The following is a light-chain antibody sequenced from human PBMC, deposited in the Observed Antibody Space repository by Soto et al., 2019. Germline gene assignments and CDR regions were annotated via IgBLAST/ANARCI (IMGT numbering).Light chain of an antibody. V-gene: IGKV1-5*03. CDR1: ESIYSW. CDR2: KTS. J-gene: IGKJ1*01. CDR3: QEYNTNSRT. Sequence: IQMTQSPSTLSASVGDTVTITCRASESIYSWLAWYKQIPGKAPQLLMYKTSTLQSGVPSRFSGSGSGAEYTLTSSSLQPDYFATYYCQEYNTNSRTFGQGTRVENK.